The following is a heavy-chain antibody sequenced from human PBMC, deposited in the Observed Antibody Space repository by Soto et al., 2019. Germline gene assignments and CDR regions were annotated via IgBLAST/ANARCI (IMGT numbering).Heavy chain of an antibody. V-gene: IGHV1-18*04. CDR3: AREALGYSYGAFDY. CDR2: ISASNGNT. Sequence: QVHLVQSGAEVKKPGASVKVSCKASGYTFTNYVFSWVRQAPGQGLEWMGWISASNGNTNYAQRLQGRVTMTTDSSPDTAYMELRSLRSDDTAVYYCAREALGYSYGAFDYWGQGTLVTVSS. J-gene: IGHJ4*02. D-gene: IGHD5-18*01. CDR1: GYTFTNYV.